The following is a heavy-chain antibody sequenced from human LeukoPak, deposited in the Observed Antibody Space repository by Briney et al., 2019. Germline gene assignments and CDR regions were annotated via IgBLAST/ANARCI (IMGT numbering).Heavy chain of an antibody. D-gene: IGHD4-17*01. CDR1: GFTFSCYA. Sequence: GGSLRLSCAASGFTFSCYAMSWVRQAPGKGLEWVSAISGSGGSTYYADSVKGRFAISRDNPKNTLYLQMNSLRAEDTAVYYCAKVSTGGDYDPTFDYWGQGTLVTVSS. CDR3: AKVSTGGDYDPTFDY. J-gene: IGHJ4*02. CDR2: ISGSGGST. V-gene: IGHV3-23*01.